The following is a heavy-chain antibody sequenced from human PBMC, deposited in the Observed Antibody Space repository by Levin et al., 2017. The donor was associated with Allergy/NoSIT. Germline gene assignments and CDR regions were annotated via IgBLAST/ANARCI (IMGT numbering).Heavy chain of an antibody. J-gene: IGHJ3*01. CDR3: ARHRVATRTNDAFDF. CDR1: GYNFTTYW. Sequence: LGESLKISCKASGYNFTTYWIGWVRHVPEKGLEWMAIIYPGDSDTRYSPSFQGQVTISVDKSISTTYLQYNSLRASDTAMYYCARHRVATRTNDAFDFWGLGTLVTVSP. D-gene: IGHD1/OR15-1a*01. V-gene: IGHV5-51*01. CDR2: IYPGDSDT.